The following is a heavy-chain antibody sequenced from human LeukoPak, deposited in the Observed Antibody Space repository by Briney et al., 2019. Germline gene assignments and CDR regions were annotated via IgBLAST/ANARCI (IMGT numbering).Heavy chain of an antibody. J-gene: IGHJ3*02. CDR2: IYWDDNK. D-gene: IGHD6-6*01. V-gene: IGHV2-5*02. Sequence: SGPTLVKPTQTLALTCTFSGFSLSTSGVGVGWIRQPPGKALEWLALIYWDDNKRYSPSLKSRLTITKDTSKNQVVLTMTNMDPVDTATYYCAHRKQLVRAFDIWGQGTMVTVSS. CDR3: AHRKQLVRAFDI. CDR1: GFSLSTSGVG.